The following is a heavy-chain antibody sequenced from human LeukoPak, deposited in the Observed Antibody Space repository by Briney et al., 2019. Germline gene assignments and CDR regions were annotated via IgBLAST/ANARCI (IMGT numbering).Heavy chain of an antibody. CDR3: ASEINITMSSEYFVGYYFDF. CDR1: GYTLTELS. J-gene: IGHJ4*02. Sequence: ASVKVSCKVSGYTLTELSMHLVRQARGRGLEWMGGFDPEGGETIYAQKFQGRVTMTEDTSTDTAYMELSSLRSEDTAVYYCASEINITMSSEYFVGYYFDFWGQGTLVTVSS. V-gene: IGHV1-24*01. D-gene: IGHD3-22*01. CDR2: FDPEGGET.